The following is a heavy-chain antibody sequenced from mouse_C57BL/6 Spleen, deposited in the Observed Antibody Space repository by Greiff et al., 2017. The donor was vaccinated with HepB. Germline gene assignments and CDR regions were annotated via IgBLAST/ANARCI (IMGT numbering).Heavy chain of an antibody. J-gene: IGHJ2*01. Sequence: QVQLQQSGAELVKPGASVKLSCKASGYTFTSYWMQWVKQRPGQGLEWIGEIDPSDSYTNYNQKFKGKATLTVDTSSSTAYMQLSSLTSEDSAVYYCASRGLGDYWGQGTTLTVSS. D-gene: IGHD4-1*01. CDR1: GYTFTSYW. CDR2: IDPSDSYT. V-gene: IGHV1-50*01. CDR3: ASRGLGDY.